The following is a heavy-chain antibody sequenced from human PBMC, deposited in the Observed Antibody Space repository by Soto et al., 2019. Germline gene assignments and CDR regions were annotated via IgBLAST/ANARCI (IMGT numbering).Heavy chain of an antibody. D-gene: IGHD6-13*01. V-gene: IGHV4-34*01. CDR3: ARERRVVGGYSSNWYDSFDW. J-gene: IGHJ4*02. CDR1: GSSFSAYY. CDR2: INHSGST. Sequence: SETLSLTCGVSGSSFSAYYWTWIRQPPGKGLEWIGEINHSGSTSYNPSLKSRVTISLDTSKSQFSLKLSSVTAADSAVYYCARERRVVGGYSSNWYDSFDWWGQGTLVTVSS.